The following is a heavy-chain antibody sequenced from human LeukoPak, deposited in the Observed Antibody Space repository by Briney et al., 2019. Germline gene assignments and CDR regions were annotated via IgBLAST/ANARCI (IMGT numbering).Heavy chain of an antibody. CDR1: GFTFSSYA. Sequence: GSLRLSCAASGFTFSSYAMSWVRQAPGKGLEWVSAISGSGGSTYYADSVKGRFTISRDNSKNTLYLQMNSLRAEDTAVYYCAKSGYSSGWFDHYYYYYYMDVWGKGTTVTVSS. J-gene: IGHJ6*03. CDR2: ISGSGGST. V-gene: IGHV3-23*01. CDR3: AKSGYSSGWFDHYYYYYYMDV. D-gene: IGHD6-19*01.